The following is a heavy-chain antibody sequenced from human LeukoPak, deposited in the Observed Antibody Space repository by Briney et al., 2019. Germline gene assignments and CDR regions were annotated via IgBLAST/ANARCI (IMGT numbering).Heavy chain of an antibody. CDR2: TRYDGSNK. V-gene: IGHV3-30*02. Sequence: PGGSLRLSCVASGFTFSTYGMHWVRQAPGRGLEWVAFTRYDGSNKYYADSAKGRFTISRDNSKNTLYLQMNSLRAEDTAVYYCAKDRVPAANTPGLFDYWGQGTLVTVSS. D-gene: IGHD2-2*01. CDR1: GFTFSTYG. CDR3: AKDRVPAANTPGLFDY. J-gene: IGHJ4*02.